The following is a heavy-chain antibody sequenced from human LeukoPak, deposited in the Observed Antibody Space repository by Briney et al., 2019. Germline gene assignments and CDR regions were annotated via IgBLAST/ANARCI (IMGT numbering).Heavy chain of an antibody. CDR2: VYPDESLV. J-gene: IGHJ6*02. V-gene: IGHV5-51*01. CDR3: ASSLRYFDYYYGMDV. CDR1: GYSFSHYW. Sequence: GESLKISCEGSGYSFSHYWIGWVRQMPGKGLELMGIVYPDESLVTYNPSFQGQVSISADRSTSTAFLQWSGLKTSDTAMYYYASSLRYFDYYYGMDVWGQGTTVTVSS. D-gene: IGHD3-9*01.